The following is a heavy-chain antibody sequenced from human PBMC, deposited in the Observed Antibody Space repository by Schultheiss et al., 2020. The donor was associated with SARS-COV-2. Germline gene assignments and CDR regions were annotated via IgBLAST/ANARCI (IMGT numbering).Heavy chain of an antibody. CDR3: TTAGQWLAPFDY. J-gene: IGHJ4*02. D-gene: IGHD6-19*01. V-gene: IGHV3-30-3*01. Sequence: GGSLRLSCAASGFTFSSYAMHWVRQAPGKGLEWVAIMSYDGSNKYYADSVKGRFTISRDNSKNTLYLQMNSLKTEDTAVYYCTTAGQWLAPFDYWGQGTLVTVSS. CDR2: MSYDGSNK. CDR1: GFTFSSYA.